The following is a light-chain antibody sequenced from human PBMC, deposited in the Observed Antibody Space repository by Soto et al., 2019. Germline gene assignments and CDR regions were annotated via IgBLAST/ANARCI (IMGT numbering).Light chain of an antibody. Sequence: EIVVSHSPVALSVSTGERAALSCIASQSVSILLAWYQQKPGQAPRLLIHGATTRATGIPARFSGSGSGTEFTLTISSLQSEDFAVYYCQQYNNWPRTFGQGTKVDI. CDR3: QQYNNWPRT. CDR1: QSVSIL. CDR2: GAT. J-gene: IGKJ1*01. V-gene: IGKV3-15*01.